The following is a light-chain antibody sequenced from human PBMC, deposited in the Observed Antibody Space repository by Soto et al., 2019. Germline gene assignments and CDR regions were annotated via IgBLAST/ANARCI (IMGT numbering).Light chain of an antibody. V-gene: IGLV2-8*01. CDR3: SSFAGSNNSQV. Sequence: QSALTQPPSASGSPGQSVTISCTGTSSDVGGYNYVSWYQQHPGKAPKLMIYDVTKRPSGVPDRFSGSKSGNTASLTVCGLQAEDEADYYCSSFAGSNNSQVFGTATKLTVL. J-gene: IGLJ1*01. CDR2: DVT. CDR1: SSDVGGYNY.